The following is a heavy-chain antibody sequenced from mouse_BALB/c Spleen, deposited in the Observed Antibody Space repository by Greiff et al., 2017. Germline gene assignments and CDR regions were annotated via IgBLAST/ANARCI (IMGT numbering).Heavy chain of an antibody. J-gene: IGHJ2*01. CDR3: ARSETRYYDSFDY. CDR1: GYTFTSYY. D-gene: IGHD1-1*02. Sequence: QVQLKESGPELVKPGASVRISCKASGYTFTSYYIHWVKQRPGQGLEWIGWIYPGNVNTKYNEKFKGKATLTADKSSSTAYMQLSSLTSEDSAVYFCARSETRYYDSFDYWGQGTTLTVSS. CDR2: IYPGNVNT. V-gene: IGHV1S56*01.